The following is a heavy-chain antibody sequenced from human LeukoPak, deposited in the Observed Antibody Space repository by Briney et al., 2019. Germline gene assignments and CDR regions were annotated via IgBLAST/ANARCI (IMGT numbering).Heavy chain of an antibody. CDR2: ISAYNSNT. V-gene: IGHV1-18*01. CDR3: ARGGITMVRGVMRSSWFDP. CDR1: VYSVTIYG. J-gene: IGHJ5*02. Sequence: ESSETVSLKASVYSVTIYGILWVRQAPPQGRGWVGWISAYNSNTNYSHKLQGRLTMTTDTSTSKAYMELRSLRSDDAAVYYCARGGITMVRGVMRSSWFDPWGQGTLVTVSS. D-gene: IGHD3-10*01.